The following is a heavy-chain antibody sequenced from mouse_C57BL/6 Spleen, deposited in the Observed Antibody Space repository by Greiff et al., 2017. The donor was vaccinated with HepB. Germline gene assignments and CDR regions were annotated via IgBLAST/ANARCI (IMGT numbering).Heavy chain of an antibody. CDR3: ASTTGDYFDY. V-gene: IGHV1-69*01. J-gene: IGHJ2*01. CDR2: IDPSDSYT. Sequence: QVQLQQPGAELVMPGASVKLSCKASGYTFTSYWMHWVKQRPGQGLEWIGEIDPSDSYTNYNQKFKGKYTLTVDKSSSTAYMQLISLTSEDSAVYYCASTTGDYFDYWGQGTTLTVSS. CDR1: GYTFTSYW. D-gene: IGHD1-1*01.